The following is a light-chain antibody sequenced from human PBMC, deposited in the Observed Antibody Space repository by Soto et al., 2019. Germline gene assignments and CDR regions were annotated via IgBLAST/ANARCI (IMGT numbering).Light chain of an antibody. CDR3: QKFNNAPLT. CDR2: SAS. CDR1: QDISVY. V-gene: IGKV1-27*01. J-gene: IGKJ5*01. Sequence: DIQMTQSPSSLSASVGDRVTITCRASQDISVYLAWYQQKPGKVPKLLIYSASTLQSGVPSRFSGSGSGTAFTLTISSLQPEDVATYYCQKFNNAPLTFGQGTRLEIK.